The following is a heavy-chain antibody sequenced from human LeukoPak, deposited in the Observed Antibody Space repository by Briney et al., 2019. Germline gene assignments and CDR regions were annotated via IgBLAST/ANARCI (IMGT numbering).Heavy chain of an antibody. CDR3: ARGPKESGAVGTMDV. D-gene: IGHD1-1*01. J-gene: IGHJ6*04. CDR2: INHSGST. CDR1: GGSFGGYY. V-gene: IGHV4-34*01. Sequence: PSETLSLTCAVYGGSFGGYYWSWIRQPPGKGLEWIGEINHSGSTNYNPSLQSRGTISEDTSKNQVYTKLSAVNPADPPVYDCARGPKESGAVGTMDVWGKGTTVTVSS.